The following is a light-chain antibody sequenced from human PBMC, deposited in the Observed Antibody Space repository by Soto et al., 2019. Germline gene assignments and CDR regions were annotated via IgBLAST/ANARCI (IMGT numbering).Light chain of an antibody. CDR3: MQATHWPWT. J-gene: IGKJ1*01. CDR2: KVS. CDR1: QSLVSSDGNTF. Sequence: DVVMTQSPLSLPVTLGQPASISCRSSQSLVSSDGNTFLIWFQQRPGHSPRRLIYKVSNRDSGVPDIFSCSWLGTDFTLEISRVEAEDVGVYYCMQATHWPWTFGQGTKVEIK. V-gene: IGKV2-30*01.